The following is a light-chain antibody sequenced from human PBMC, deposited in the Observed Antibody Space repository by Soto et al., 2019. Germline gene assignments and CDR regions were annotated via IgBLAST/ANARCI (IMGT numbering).Light chain of an antibody. CDR1: RGITND. Sequence: AIKMTRPPSSLSPSVEERITITCRAGRGITNDLGWYQQKPGQAPKLLISAASRLQSGVPSRFSGSGSGTDFTLTISSLQPEDLATYYCLQDYSYPWTFGPGTKVEVK. J-gene: IGKJ1*01. CDR2: AAS. V-gene: IGKV1-6*02. CDR3: LQDYSYPWT.